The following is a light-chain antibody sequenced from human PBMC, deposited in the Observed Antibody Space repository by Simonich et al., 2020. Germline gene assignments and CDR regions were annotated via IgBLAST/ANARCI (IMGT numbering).Light chain of an antibody. CDR1: QSVSSN. V-gene: IGKV3-15*01. J-gene: IGKJ2*01. CDR2: GAS. CDR3: QQYNNWPPGT. Sequence: EIVMTQSPATLSVSPGERATLSCRASQSVSSNLAWYQQKPGQAPRLLIYGASTRATGIPARCSGSGSGTEFTLTISSMQSEDFAVYYCQQYNNWPPGTFRQGTKLEIK.